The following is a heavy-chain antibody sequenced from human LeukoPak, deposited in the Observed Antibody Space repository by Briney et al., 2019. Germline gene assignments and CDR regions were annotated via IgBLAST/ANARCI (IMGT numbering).Heavy chain of an antibody. J-gene: IGHJ4*02. V-gene: IGHV3-30-3*01. CDR1: GFTFSSYA. CDR3: ARESLDYYDSSFFDY. Sequence: GRSLRLSCAASGFTFSSYAMHWVRQAPGKGLEGVAVISYDGSNKYYADSVKGRFTISRDNSKNTLYLQMNSLRAEDTAVYYCARESLDYYDSSFFDYWGQGTLVTVSS. D-gene: IGHD3-22*01. CDR2: ISYDGSNK.